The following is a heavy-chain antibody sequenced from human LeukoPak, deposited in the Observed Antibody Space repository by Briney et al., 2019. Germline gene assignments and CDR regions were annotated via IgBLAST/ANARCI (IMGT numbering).Heavy chain of an antibody. J-gene: IGHJ4*02. Sequence: GGSLRLSCAASGFTFDDYAMPWVRQAPGKGLEWVSGISWNSGSIGYADSVKGRFTISRDNAKNSLYLQMNSLRAEDTALYYCAKEGSEILWFGELGHWGQGTLVTVSS. V-gene: IGHV3-9*01. CDR2: ISWNSGSI. CDR3: AKEGSEILWFGELGH. D-gene: IGHD3-10*01. CDR1: GFTFDDYA.